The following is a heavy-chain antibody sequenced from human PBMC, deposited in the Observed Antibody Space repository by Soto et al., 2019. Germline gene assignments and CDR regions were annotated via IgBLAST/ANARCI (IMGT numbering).Heavy chain of an antibody. CDR2: TSTVGGTT. CDR1: GFTFSTYS. J-gene: IGHJ4*02. Sequence: QVQLVESGGGLVKPGGSLRLSCAASGFTFSTYSMSWIRQAPGKGLEWVSNTSTVGGTTYYADSVKGRFTISRDNARNSLYLQMNSLRAEDTALYYCARRKWTKGIDFWGQGTLVTVSS. V-gene: IGHV3-11*01. D-gene: IGHD1-26*01. CDR3: ARRKWTKGIDF.